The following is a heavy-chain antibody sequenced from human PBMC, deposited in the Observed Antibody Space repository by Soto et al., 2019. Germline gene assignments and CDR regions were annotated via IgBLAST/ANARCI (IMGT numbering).Heavy chain of an antibody. CDR2: ISSSSTI. Sequence: GGSLRLSCAASGFTSSSYAMHWVRQAPGKGLEWVSYISSSSTIYYADSVKGRFTISRDNAKNSLYLQMNSLRAEDTAVYYCARDHLGYCSSTSCLLNWFDPWGQGTLVTVSS. CDR3: ARDHLGYCSSTSCLLNWFDP. D-gene: IGHD2-2*01. CDR1: GFTSSSYA. V-gene: IGHV3-48*01. J-gene: IGHJ5*02.